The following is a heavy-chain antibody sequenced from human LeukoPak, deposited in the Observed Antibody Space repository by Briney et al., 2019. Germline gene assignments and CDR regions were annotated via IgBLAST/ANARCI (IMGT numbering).Heavy chain of an antibody. J-gene: IGHJ3*02. CDR1: GFTFSSYS. V-gene: IGHV3-21*04. Sequence: PGGSLRLSCAASGFTFSSYSMNWVRQAPGKGLEWVSSISSSSSYIYYADSVKGRFTISRDNAKNSLYLQMNSLRAEDTAVYYCARSIYGSGSFCAFDIWGQGTMDTVFS. CDR2: ISSSSSYI. CDR3: ARSIYGSGSFCAFDI. D-gene: IGHD3-10*01.